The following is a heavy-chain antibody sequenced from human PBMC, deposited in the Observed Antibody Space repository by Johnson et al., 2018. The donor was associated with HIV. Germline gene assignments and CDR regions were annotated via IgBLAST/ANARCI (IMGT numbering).Heavy chain of an antibody. CDR1: GFTVSSNY. CDR2: ISWNSGSI. CDR3: AKDRLGTGTTGWGAFDI. Sequence: VQLVESGGGLIQPGGSLRLSCAASGFTVSSNYMSWVRQAPGKGLEWVSGISWNSGSIGYADSVKGRFTISRDNAKNSLYLQMNSLRAEDTAVYYCAKDRLGTGTTGWGAFDIWGQGTMVTVSS. V-gene: IGHV3-9*01. D-gene: IGHD1-7*01. J-gene: IGHJ3*02.